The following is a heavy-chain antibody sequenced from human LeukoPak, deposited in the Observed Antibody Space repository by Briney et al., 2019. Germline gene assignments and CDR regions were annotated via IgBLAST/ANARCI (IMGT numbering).Heavy chain of an antibody. J-gene: IGHJ3*02. V-gene: IGHV3-11*06. CDR2: ISSDSAYT. CDR1: GFTFSDYY. Sequence: TGGSLRLSCAASGFTFSDYYMSWIRQAPGTGLEWVSYISSDSAYTNYADSLRGRFTISRDNAKNSLYLQMNSLRAEDTAVYYCARAGQDGIIWGQGTMVTVSS. CDR3: ARAGQDGII. D-gene: IGHD1-26*01.